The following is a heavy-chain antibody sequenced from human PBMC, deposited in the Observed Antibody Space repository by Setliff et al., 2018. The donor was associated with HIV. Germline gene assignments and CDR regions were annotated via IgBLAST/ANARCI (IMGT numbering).Heavy chain of an antibody. Sequence: SETLSLTCSVSNGSINGYYWTWIRQPPGKGLEWIGYISHTGSTNFNPSLKSRVSMSVDLSKNQFSLHLVSVTAADTAVYFCARVHLYDATAYYMDVWGKGTTVTVSS. J-gene: IGHJ6*03. V-gene: IGHV4-59*01. CDR2: ISHTGST. D-gene: IGHD2-21*01. CDR3: ARVHLYDATAYYMDV. CDR1: NGSINGYY.